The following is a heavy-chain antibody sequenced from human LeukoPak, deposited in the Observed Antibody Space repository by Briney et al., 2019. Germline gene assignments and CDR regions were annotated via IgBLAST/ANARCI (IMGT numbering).Heavy chain of an antibody. Sequence: SETLSLTSAVYLGSFIGYYWSWVRQPPGKGLEWIGEINHSGSTNYNPSLKSRVTISVDTSKNQFSLKLSSVTAADTAVYYCARADSGSYYRTDYWGQGTLVTVSS. CDR1: LGSFIGYY. CDR2: INHSGST. J-gene: IGHJ4*02. V-gene: IGHV4-34*01. D-gene: IGHD1-26*01. CDR3: ARADSGSYYRTDY.